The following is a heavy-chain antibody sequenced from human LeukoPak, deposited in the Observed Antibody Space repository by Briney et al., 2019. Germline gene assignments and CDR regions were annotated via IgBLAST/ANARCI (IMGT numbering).Heavy chain of an antibody. CDR3: AKSGLNRFDY. Sequence: GGSLRLSCAASGFTFTSFAMSWVRQAPGKGLEWVSTISRSGVATYYANSVKGRFTISRDNSKNTVYLQMNSLRAEDTAVYYCAKSGLNRFDYWGQGTLVTVSS. J-gene: IGHJ4*02. V-gene: IGHV3-23*01. CDR2: ISRSGVAT. D-gene: IGHD2-15*01. CDR1: GFTFTSFA.